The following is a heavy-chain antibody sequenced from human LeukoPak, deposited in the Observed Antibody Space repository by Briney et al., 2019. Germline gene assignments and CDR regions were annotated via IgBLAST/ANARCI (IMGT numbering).Heavy chain of an antibody. V-gene: IGHV4-34*01. J-gene: IGHJ4*02. CDR3: ASRRNLEMATGGFDY. CDR2: INHSGST. Sequence: SETLSLTCAVYGGSFSGYYWSWLRQPPGKGLEWIGEINHSGSTNYNPSLKSRVTISVDTSKNQFSLKLSSVTAADTAVYYCASRRNLEMATGGFDYWGQGTLVTVSS. D-gene: IGHD5-24*01. CDR1: GGSFSGYY.